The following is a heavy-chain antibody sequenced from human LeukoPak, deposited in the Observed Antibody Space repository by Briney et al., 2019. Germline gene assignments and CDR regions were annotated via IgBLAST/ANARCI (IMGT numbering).Heavy chain of an antibody. D-gene: IGHD3-9*01. J-gene: IGHJ4*02. CDR2: ISGSGGST. V-gene: IGHV3-23*01. CDR3: ARHVRREYFPRGVFDY. CDR1: GFTFSSYA. Sequence: GGSLRLSCAASGFTFSSYAMSWVRQAPGKGLEWVSAISGSGGSTYYADSVKGRFTISRDNAKNSLYLQMNSLRAEDTAVYYCARHVRREYFPRGVFDYWGQGTLVTVSS.